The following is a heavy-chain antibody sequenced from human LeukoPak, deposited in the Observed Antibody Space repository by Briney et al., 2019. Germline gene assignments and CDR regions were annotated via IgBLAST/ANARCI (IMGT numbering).Heavy chain of an antibody. CDR2: ISSDESST. Sequence: GGSLRLSCAASGFTFGNYWMHWVRQAPGKGLVWVSRISSDESSTTYADSVKGRFTISRDNAKNTLYLKVNTLRAEDTAIYFCARGGFTGTSCPYFDYWGQGTLVTVSS. D-gene: IGHD2-2*01. J-gene: IGHJ4*02. CDR1: GFTFGNYW. V-gene: IGHV3-74*01. CDR3: ARGGFTGTSCPYFDY.